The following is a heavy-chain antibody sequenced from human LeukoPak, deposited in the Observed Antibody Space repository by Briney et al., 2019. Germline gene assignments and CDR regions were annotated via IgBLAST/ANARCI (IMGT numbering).Heavy chain of an antibody. Sequence: ASVKVSCKASGYTFTSYYMHWVRQAPGQGLEWMGIINPSGGSTSYAQKFQGRVTMTRDMSTSTVYMELSSLRSGGTAVYYCARDLRSMYSSGWYYFDYWGQGTLVTVSS. V-gene: IGHV1-46*01. J-gene: IGHJ4*02. CDR2: INPSGGST. D-gene: IGHD6-19*01. CDR3: ARDLRSMYSSGWYYFDY. CDR1: GYTFTSYY.